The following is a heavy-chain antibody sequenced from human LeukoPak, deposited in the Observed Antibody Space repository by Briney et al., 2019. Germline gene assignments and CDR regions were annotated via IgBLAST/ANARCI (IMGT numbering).Heavy chain of an antibody. CDR2: IRYDGSNK. D-gene: IGHD3-10*01. J-gene: IGHJ2*01. CDR3: AKDGGHTFYGSGSYRRYFDL. CDR1: GFTFSNYG. Sequence: PGGSLRLSCAASGFTFSNYGMHWVRQAPGKGLEWVVFIRYDGSNKYYADSVEGRFTISRDNSKNTLYLQMNSLRAEDTAAYYCAKDGGHTFYGSGSYRRYFDLWGRGTLVTVSS. V-gene: IGHV3-30*02.